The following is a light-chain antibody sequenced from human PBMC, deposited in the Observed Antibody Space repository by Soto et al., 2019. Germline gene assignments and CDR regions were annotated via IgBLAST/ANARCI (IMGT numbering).Light chain of an antibody. Sequence: EIVLTQSPGTLSLSPGERATLSYRASQSISSNYLAWYQQKPGQAPRLLIYGASTRATGIPDRFSGSGSGTDFTLTISRLEPEDFAVYHCQQYDDSMTFGQGTKVEVK. CDR3: QQYDDSMT. CDR2: GAS. J-gene: IGKJ1*01. V-gene: IGKV3-20*01. CDR1: QSISSNY.